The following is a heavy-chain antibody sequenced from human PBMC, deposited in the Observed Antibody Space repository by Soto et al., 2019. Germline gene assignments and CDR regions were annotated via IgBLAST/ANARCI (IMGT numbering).Heavy chain of an antibody. J-gene: IGHJ5*01. V-gene: IGHV4-34*01. CDR2: TSRNVST. Sequence: KHSETLSLTCADYGGSFSGDYWSWIRQSPGKGLEWIGETSRNVSTNYNPSLKRRVSRSVYTSKNQFSLTLNSVTAADTAVYYCARGTRLATSPSTIAGRLFSRGAFWFDSWGQGTLVTVSS. CDR3: ARGTRLATSPSTIAGRLFSRGAFWFDS. D-gene: IGHD6-13*01. CDR1: GGSFSGDY.